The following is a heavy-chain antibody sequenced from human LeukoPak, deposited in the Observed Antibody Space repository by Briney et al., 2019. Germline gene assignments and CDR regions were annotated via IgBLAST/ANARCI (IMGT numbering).Heavy chain of an antibody. V-gene: IGHV3-21*01. CDR3: ARDYPLHPPYYYYYGMDV. Sequence: GGSLRLSCAASGFTFSSYSMNWVRQAPGKGLEWVSSISSSSSYIYYADSVKGRFTTSRDNAKNSLYLQMNSLRAEDTAVYYCARDYPLHPPYYYYYGMDVWGQGTTVTVSS. J-gene: IGHJ6*02. D-gene: IGHD2-15*01. CDR1: GFTFSSYS. CDR2: ISSSSSYI.